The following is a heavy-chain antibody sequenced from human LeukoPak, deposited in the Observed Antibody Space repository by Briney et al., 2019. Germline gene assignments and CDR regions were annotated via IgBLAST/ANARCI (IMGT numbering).Heavy chain of an antibody. CDR1: GFTFSSYA. CDR3: ARGLVLVPIYNWFDP. CDR2: ISYDGSNK. D-gene: IGHD6-13*01. Sequence: GGSLRLSCAASGFTFSSYAMHWVRQAPGKGLEWVAVISYDGSNKYYADSVKGRFTISRDNSKNTLYLQMNSLGAEDTAVYYCARGLVLVPIYNWFDPWGQGTLVTVSS. J-gene: IGHJ5*02. V-gene: IGHV3-30-3*01.